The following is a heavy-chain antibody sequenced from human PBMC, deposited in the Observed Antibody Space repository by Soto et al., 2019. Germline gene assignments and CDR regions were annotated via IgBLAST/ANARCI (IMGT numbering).Heavy chain of an antibody. V-gene: IGHV4-4*02. CDR1: GDSITSTSY. CDR2: IYHSGGT. Sequence: QVQLQESGPGLVKPSGTLSLTCGVSGDSITSTSYWSWVRQPPGKGLEWIGEIYHSGGTNSNPSLKSRVTMSGAKSKNQFSSRLRSVTAADTALYYCARVSKDASGYYYGAFDIWGQGTMVTVSS. J-gene: IGHJ3*02. CDR3: ARVSKDASGYYYGAFDI. D-gene: IGHD3-22*01.